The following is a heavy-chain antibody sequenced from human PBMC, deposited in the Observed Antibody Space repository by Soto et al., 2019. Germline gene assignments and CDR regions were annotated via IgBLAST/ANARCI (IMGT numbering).Heavy chain of an antibody. CDR3: ARDVLRFLEWLPPGFDY. D-gene: IGHD3-3*01. Sequence: ASVKVSCKASGYTFTSYAMHWVRQAPGQRLEWMGWINAGNGNTKYSQKFQGRVTITRDTSASTAYMELSSLRSEDTAVYYCARDVLRFLEWLPPGFDYWGQGTLVTVS. CDR2: INAGNGNT. J-gene: IGHJ4*02. V-gene: IGHV1-3*01. CDR1: GYTFTSYA.